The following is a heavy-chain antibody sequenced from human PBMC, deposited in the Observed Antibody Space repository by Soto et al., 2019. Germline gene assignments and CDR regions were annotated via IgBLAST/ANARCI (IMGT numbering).Heavy chain of an antibody. D-gene: IGHD6-6*01. Sequence: PSETLSLTCTVSGGSISSYYWSWIRQPPGKGLEWIGYISYSGSTNYNPSLKSRVTISVDTSKNQFSLKLSSVTAADTAVYYCARDYRSSSQYYYYGMDVWGQGTTVTVSS. CDR3: ARDYRSSSQYYYYGMDV. CDR1: GGSISSYY. V-gene: IGHV4-59*01. CDR2: ISYSGST. J-gene: IGHJ6*02.